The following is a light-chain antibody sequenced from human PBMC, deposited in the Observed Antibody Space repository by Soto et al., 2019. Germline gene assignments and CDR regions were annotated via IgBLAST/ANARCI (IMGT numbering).Light chain of an antibody. CDR3: LQDYSYPRT. CDR1: QAIRTE. CDR2: ATS. Sequence: AIQMTQSPSSLSASVGDRVTITCRASQAIRTELGWYQQKPGNAPKLLIYATSILKSGVPSRFSGIGSGTDFTLTISSRQPEDFATYYCLQDYSYPRTFGQGTKVEIK. J-gene: IGKJ1*01. V-gene: IGKV1-6*01.